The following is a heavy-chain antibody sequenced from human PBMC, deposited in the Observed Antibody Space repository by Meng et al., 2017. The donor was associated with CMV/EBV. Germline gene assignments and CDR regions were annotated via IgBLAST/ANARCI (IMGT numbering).Heavy chain of an antibody. J-gene: IGHJ6*02. CDR1: GFTFSSYE. Sequence: GGSLRLSCAASGFTFSSYEMNWVRQAPGKGLEWVSYISSSGSTIYYADSVKSRFTISRDNAKNSLYLQMNSLRAEDTAVYYCARLARRVVPAATQYYYYYGMDVWGQGTTVTVSS. CDR3: ARLARRVVPAATQYYYYYGMDV. V-gene: IGHV3-48*03. CDR2: ISSSGSTI. D-gene: IGHD2-2*01.